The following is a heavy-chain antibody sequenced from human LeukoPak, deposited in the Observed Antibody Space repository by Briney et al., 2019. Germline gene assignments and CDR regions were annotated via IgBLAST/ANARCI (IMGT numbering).Heavy chain of an antibody. D-gene: IGHD5/OR15-5a*01. Sequence: ASVKVSCKASGYTFTSYAMYWVRQAPGQRLEWMGWINAGNGNTKYSQKFQGRVTITRDTSASTAYMELSSLRSEDTAVYYCARDVFLDAFDIWGQGTMVTVSS. V-gene: IGHV1-3*01. CDR3: ARDVFLDAFDI. CDR2: INAGNGNT. J-gene: IGHJ3*02. CDR1: GYTFTSYA.